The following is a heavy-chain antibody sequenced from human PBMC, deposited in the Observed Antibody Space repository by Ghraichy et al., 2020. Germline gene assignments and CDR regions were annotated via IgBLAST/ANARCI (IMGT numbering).Heavy chain of an antibody. CDR2: INHSGST. CDR1: GGSFSGYY. CDR3: ARGGFIVGATIRLSPYYFDY. D-gene: IGHD1-26*01. J-gene: IGHJ4*02. Sequence: SQTLSLTCAVYGGSFSGYYWSWIRQPPGKGLEWIGEINHSGSTNYNPSLKSRVTISVDTSKNQFSLKLSSVTAADTAVYYCARGGFIVGATIRLSPYYFDYWGQGTLVTVSS. V-gene: IGHV4-34*01.